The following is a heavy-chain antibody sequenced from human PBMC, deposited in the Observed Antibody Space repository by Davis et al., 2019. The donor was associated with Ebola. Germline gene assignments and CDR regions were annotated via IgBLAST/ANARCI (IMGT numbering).Heavy chain of an antibody. V-gene: IGHV3-23*01. CDR2: ISVRSIT. CDR1: GFIFSSYA. J-gene: IGHJ5*02. CDR3: AKVHPPTTVTTGWFDP. Sequence: PGESLRLSCAASGFIFSSYAMSWVRRAPGKGLEWVSSISVRSITYHADSVKGRFTISRDNSKNTLYLQMNSLRAEDTAVYYCAKVHPPTTVTTGWFDPWGQGTLVTVAS. D-gene: IGHD4-17*01.